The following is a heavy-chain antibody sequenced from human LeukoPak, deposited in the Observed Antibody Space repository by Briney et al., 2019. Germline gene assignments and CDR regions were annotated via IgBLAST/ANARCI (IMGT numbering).Heavy chain of an antibody. V-gene: IGHV4-59*01. Sequence: PSETLSLTCTVSGGSISSYYWSWIRQPPGKGLEWIGYIYHSGSTNYNPSLKSRVTISVDTSKNQFSLKLSSVTAADTAVYYCARESDSSSWSPYWYFDLWGRGTLVTVSS. D-gene: IGHD6-13*01. CDR2: IYHSGST. CDR1: GGSISSYY. J-gene: IGHJ2*01. CDR3: ARESDSSSWSPYWYFDL.